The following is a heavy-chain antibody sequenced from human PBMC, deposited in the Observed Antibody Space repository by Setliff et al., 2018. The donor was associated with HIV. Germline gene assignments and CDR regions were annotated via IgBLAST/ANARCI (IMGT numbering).Heavy chain of an antibody. Sequence: PGESLKISCVASGFTLSYSAVTWVRQAPGKGLEWVSTISGSTGSTYYADSVKGRFTISTDNSKNTLYLQMNSLRAEDTAVYYCAKPLTQWGVSPYHYAVDVWGQGTTVTVSS. CDR3: AKPLTQWGVSPYHYAVDV. V-gene: IGHV3-23*01. CDR1: GFTLSYSA. D-gene: IGHD1-26*01. CDR2: ISGSTGST. J-gene: IGHJ6*02.